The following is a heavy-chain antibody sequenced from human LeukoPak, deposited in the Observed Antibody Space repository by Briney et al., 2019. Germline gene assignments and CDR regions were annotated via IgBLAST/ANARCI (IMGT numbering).Heavy chain of an antibody. CDR1: GDTISSGRYY. CDR3: ARAGASWGFT. J-gene: IGHJ5*02. CDR2: IHSSGGT. D-gene: IGHD2-2*01. Sequence: PSETLSLTCTVSGDTISSGRYYWSWIRQPAGKGLEWIGRIHSSGGTEYYPSLKRRVTISVDTAKNQFSLKLTSVTAADTAVYYCARAGASWGFTWGQGTLVTVSS. V-gene: IGHV4-61*02.